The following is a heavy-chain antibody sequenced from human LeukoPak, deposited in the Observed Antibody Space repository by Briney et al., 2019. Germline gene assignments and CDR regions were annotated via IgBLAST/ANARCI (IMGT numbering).Heavy chain of an antibody. CDR1: GFTFSSYS. J-gene: IGHJ4*02. CDR2: ISTSSSYI. D-gene: IGHD6-19*01. CDR3: ARDLAGATVAGRWFDY. Sequence: PGGSLRLSCAASGFTFSSYSMNWVRQAPGKGLEWVSSISTSSSYIYYADSVKGRFTISRDNAKNSLYLQMYSLRAEDTAVYYCARDLAGATVAGRWFDYWGQGTLVTVSS. V-gene: IGHV3-21*01.